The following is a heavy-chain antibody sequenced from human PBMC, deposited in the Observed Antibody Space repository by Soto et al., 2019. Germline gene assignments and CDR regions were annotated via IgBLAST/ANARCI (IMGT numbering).Heavy chain of an antibody. V-gene: IGHV4-31*03. J-gene: IGHJ3*02. D-gene: IGHD1-26*01. CDR3: ARANSGSYADAFDI. Sequence: QVQLQESGPGLVKPSQTLSLTCTVSGGSISSGGYYWSWIRQHPGKGLEWIGYIYYSGSTYYNPSLKSRATXXVXTXXSQFSLKLSSVTAADTAVYYCARANSGSYADAFDIWGQGTMVTVSS. CDR1: GGSISSGGYY. CDR2: IYYSGST.